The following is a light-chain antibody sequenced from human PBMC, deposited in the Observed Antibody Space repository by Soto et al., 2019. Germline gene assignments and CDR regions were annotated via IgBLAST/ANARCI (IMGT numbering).Light chain of an antibody. CDR3: AAWDVSLSGVV. CDR1: SSNIGRNS. V-gene: IGLV1-44*01. J-gene: IGLJ3*02. CDR2: NHN. Sequence: QSVLTQPPSASGTPGQRVSISCSGSSSNIGRNSVNWYQRFPGTAPKLLIYNHNQRPSGVPDRFSGSKFGTSVSLVISGLQSKDEADYYCAAWDVSLSGVVFGGGTKLTVL.